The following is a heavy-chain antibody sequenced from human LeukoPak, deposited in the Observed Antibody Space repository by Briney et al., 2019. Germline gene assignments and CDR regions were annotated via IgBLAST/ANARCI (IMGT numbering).Heavy chain of an antibody. D-gene: IGHD5-18*01. V-gene: IGHV4-61*02. CDR3: AREGAGGLDTDTFDY. CDR2: IYTSGST. CDR1: GGSISSGSYY. Sequence: TSETPSLTCTVSGGSISSGSYYWSWIRQPAGKGLEWIGRIYTSGSTNYNPSLKSRVTMSVDTSKNQFSLKLSSVTAADTAVYYCAREGAGGLDTDTFDYWGQGTLVTVSS. J-gene: IGHJ4*02.